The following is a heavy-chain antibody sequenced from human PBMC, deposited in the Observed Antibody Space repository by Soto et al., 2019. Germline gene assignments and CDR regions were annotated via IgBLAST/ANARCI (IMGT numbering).Heavy chain of an antibody. CDR2: INPNSGGT. D-gene: IGHD3-10*01. Sequence: QVQLVQSGAEVKKPGASVKVSCKASGYTFTGYYMHWVRQAPGQGLEWMGWINPNSGGTNYAQKFQGWVTMTRDTSISTAYMERGRLRSDDTAVYYCARGGDYGSGSHWFDPWGQGTLVTVSS. CDR1: GYTFTGYY. V-gene: IGHV1-2*04. CDR3: ARGGDYGSGSHWFDP. J-gene: IGHJ5*02.